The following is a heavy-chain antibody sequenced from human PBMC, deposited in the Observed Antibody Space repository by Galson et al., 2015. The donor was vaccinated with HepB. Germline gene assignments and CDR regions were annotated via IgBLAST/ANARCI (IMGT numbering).Heavy chain of an antibody. D-gene: IGHD3-22*01. CDR2: ISYDGSNK. CDR3: AREGRYDSSGYYTHYFDY. J-gene: IGHJ4*02. Sequence: SLRLSCAASGFTFSSYAMHWVRQAPGKGLEWVAVISYDGSNKYYADSVKGRFTISRDNSKNTLYMQMNSLRAEDTAVYYCAREGRYDSSGYYTHYFDYWGQGTLFTVSS. CDR1: GFTFSSYA. V-gene: IGHV3-30*04.